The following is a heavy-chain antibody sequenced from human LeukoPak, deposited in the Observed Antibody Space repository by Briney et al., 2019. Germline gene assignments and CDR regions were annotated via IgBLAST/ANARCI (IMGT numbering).Heavy chain of an antibody. V-gene: IGHV4-39*01. D-gene: IGHD6-19*01. Sequence: SETLSLTCAVSGGSNSSSSYYWGWIRQPPGKGLEWIGTMYYTGSTYYNPSLKSRVTISVDTSQNQFSLKLSSVTATDTAVYYCARPPHSSCCYKDAFDIWGQGTMVTVSS. CDR1: GGSNSSSSYY. CDR2: MYYTGST. CDR3: ARPPHSSCCYKDAFDI. J-gene: IGHJ3*02.